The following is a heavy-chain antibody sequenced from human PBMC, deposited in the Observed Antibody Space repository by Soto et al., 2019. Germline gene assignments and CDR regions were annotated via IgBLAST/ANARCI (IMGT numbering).Heavy chain of an antibody. V-gene: IGHV3-30-3*01. CDR2: ISYDGSNK. CDR3: ARDLAYY. CDR1: GFTFSSYA. D-gene: IGHD3-16*01. J-gene: IGHJ4*02. Sequence: QVQLVESGGGVVQPGRSLRLSCAASGFTFSSYAMHWVRQAPGKGLEWVAVISYDGSNKYYADSVKGRFTISRDNSKNRLYLQMNSLRAEDTAVYYCARDLAYYWGQGTLVTVAS.